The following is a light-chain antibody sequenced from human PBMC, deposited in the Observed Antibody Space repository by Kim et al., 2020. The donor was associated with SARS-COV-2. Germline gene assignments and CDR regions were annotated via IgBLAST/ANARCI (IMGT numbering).Light chain of an antibody. CDR2: QDS. V-gene: IGLV3-1*01. J-gene: IGLJ3*02. Sequence: SYELTQPPSVSVSPGQTASITCSGDKLGDKYACWYQQKPGQSPVLVIYQDSKRPSGIPERFSGSNSGNTATLTISGTPAMDEADYYCQAWDSSIGWVCGG. CDR1: KLGDKY. CDR3: QAWDSSIGWV.